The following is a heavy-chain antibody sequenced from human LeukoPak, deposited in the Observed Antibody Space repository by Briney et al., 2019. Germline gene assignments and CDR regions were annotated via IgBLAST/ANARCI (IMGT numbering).Heavy chain of an antibody. D-gene: IGHD3-16*02. CDR2: TYYRSKWYN. CDR1: GDSVSSNSAA. V-gene: IGHV6-1*01. CDR3: ARSYVWGSYRYTVHFDY. J-gene: IGHJ4*02. Sequence: SQTLSLTCAISGDSVSSNSAAWNWIRQSPSRGLEWLGRTYYRSKWYNDYAVTVKSRITINPGTSKNQFSLQLNSVTPEDTAVYYCARSYVWGSYRYTVHFDYWGQGTLVTVSS.